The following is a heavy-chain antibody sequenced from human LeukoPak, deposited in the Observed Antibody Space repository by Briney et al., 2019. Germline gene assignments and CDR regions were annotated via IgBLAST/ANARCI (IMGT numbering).Heavy chain of an antibody. V-gene: IGHV1-69*13. J-gene: IGHJ4*02. CDR2: IIPIFGTA. CDR1: GGTFSSYA. Sequence: SVKVSCKASGGTFSSYAISWVRQAPGQGLKWMGGIIPIFGTANYAQKFQGRVTITADESTSTAYMELSSLRSEDTAVYYCARASPYYDYFDYWGQGTLVTVSS. CDR3: ARASPYYDYFDY. D-gene: IGHD3-3*01.